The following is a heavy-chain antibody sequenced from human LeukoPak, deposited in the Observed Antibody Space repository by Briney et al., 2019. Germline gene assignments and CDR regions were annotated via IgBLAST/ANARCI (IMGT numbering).Heavy chain of an antibody. Sequence: PSETLSLTCSVFDGSISNYYWSWIWQPPGKGLEWIGYAYYSGSTTYNPSLESRVTISVDTSKNQFSLKLTAVTAADTAVYYCARNSAVATSRSWFDPWGQGTLVTVSS. J-gene: IGHJ5*02. D-gene: IGHD6-19*01. V-gene: IGHV4-59*08. CDR2: AYYSGST. CDR3: ARNSAVATSRSWFDP. CDR1: DGSISNYY.